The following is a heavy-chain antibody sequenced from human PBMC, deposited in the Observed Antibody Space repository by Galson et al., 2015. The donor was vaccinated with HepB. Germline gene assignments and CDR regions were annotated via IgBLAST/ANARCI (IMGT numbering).Heavy chain of an antibody. CDR3: ARDWPVAVPPATIWAADYYYYMDV. D-gene: IGHD2-2*01. Sequence: SLRLSCAASGFTFSSYWMHWVRQAPGKGLVWVSRSNSDGSSTNYADSVVGRFTISRDNAKNTLYLQMTGLRADDTAVYYCARDWPVAVPPATIWAADYYYYMDVWGKGTTVTVSS. CDR1: GFTFSSYW. V-gene: IGHV3-74*01. J-gene: IGHJ6*03. CDR2: SNSDGSST.